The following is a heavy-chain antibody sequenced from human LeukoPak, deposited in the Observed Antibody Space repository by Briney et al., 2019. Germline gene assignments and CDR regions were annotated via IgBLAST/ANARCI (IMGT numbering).Heavy chain of an antibody. Sequence: GGSLRLSCAASGFTFSSHAMHWVRQAPGKGLEYVSAISSNGGSTYHANSVKGRFTISRDNSKNTLYLQMGSLRAEDMAVYYCARDAVGGSYYYWGQGTLVTVSS. CDR2: ISSNGGST. CDR1: GFTFSSHA. J-gene: IGHJ4*02. V-gene: IGHV3-64*01. D-gene: IGHD1-26*01. CDR3: ARDAVGGSYYY.